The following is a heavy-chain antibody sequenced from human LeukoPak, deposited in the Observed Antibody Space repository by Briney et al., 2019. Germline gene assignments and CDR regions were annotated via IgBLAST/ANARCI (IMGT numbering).Heavy chain of an antibody. CDR1: GYRFTSYL. CDR2: IYPGDSDI. J-gene: IGHJ6*02. Sequence: GESPKISCQGSGYRFTSYLLAWVRRMPGRGLEWMGIIYPGDSDIRYNPSFQGQVTISADKSISTAYVQWSNLKASDTAVYYCARRAYCGRDCTNRHGDYYGMDVWGQGTTVTVSS. V-gene: IGHV5-51*01. D-gene: IGHD2-21*02. CDR3: ARRAYCGRDCTNRHGDYYGMDV.